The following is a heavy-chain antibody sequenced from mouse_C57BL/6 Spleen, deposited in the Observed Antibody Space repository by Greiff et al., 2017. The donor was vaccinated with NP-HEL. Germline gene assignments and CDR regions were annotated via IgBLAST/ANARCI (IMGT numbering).Heavy chain of an antibody. Sequence: VQLQQSVAELVRPGASVKLSCTASGFNIKNTYMHWVKQRPEQGLEWIGRIDPANGNTKYAPKFPGKATITADTSSNTAYLQLSSLTSEDTAIYYCAIYYGSPYYAMDYWGQGTSVTVSS. D-gene: IGHD1-1*01. CDR2: IDPANGNT. CDR3: AIYYGSPYYAMDY. V-gene: IGHV14-3*01. CDR1: GFNIKNTY. J-gene: IGHJ4*01.